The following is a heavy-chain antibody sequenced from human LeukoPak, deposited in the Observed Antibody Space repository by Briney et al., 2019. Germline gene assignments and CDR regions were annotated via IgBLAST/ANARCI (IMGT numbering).Heavy chain of an antibody. V-gene: IGHV3-21*01. CDR2: ISSSSSYI. CDR1: GFTFSSYS. CDR3: ARDYYDSSGYYVSYYYYSMDV. D-gene: IGHD3-22*01. J-gene: IGHJ6*02. Sequence: PGGSLRLSCAASGFTFSSYSMNWVRQAPGKGLEWVSSISSSSSYIYYADSVKGRFTISRDNAKNSLYLQMNSLRAEDTAVYYCARDYYDSSGYYVSYYYYSMDVWGQGTTVTVSS.